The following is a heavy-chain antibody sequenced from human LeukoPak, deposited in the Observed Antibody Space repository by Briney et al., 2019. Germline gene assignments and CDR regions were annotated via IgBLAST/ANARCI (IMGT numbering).Heavy chain of an antibody. D-gene: IGHD3-10*01. CDR2: IYHSGST. CDR3: ARVRSGYYYYMDV. J-gene: IGHJ6*03. Sequence: SGTLSLTCAVSGGSISSSNWWSWVRQPPGKGLEWIGEIYHSGSTNYNPSLKSRVTISVDTSKNQFSLKLSSVTAADTAVYYCARVRSGYYYYMDVWGKGTTVTISS. V-gene: IGHV4-4*02. CDR1: GGSISSSNW.